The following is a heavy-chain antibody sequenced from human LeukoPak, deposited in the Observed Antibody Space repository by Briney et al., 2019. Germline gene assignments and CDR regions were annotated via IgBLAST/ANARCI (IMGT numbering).Heavy chain of an antibody. CDR1: GGSISSYY. CDR3: ASAGYGDFDEDWFDP. CDR2: IYYSGST. V-gene: IGHV4-59*01. D-gene: IGHD4-17*01. Sequence: SETLSLTCTVSGGSISSYYWSWIRQPPGKGLEWIGYIYYSGSTNYNPSLKSRVTISVDTSKNPFSLKLSSVTAADTAVYYCASAGYGDFDEDWFDPWGQGTLVTVSS. J-gene: IGHJ5*02.